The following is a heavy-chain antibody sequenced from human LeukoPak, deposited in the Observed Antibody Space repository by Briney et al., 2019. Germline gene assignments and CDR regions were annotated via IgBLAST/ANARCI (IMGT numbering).Heavy chain of an antibody. CDR1: RGSISSYY. V-gene: IGHV4-59*01. CDR3: ARVRYDILTGYSRNYYFVY. Sequence: PSETLSLTCTVSRGSISSYYWSWIRQPPGKGLEWIGYIYYSGSTNYNPSLKSRVTISVDTSKNQFSLKLSSVTAADTAVYYCARVRYDILTGYSRNYYFVYWGQRALVTVSS. D-gene: IGHD3-9*01. CDR2: IYYSGST. J-gene: IGHJ4*02.